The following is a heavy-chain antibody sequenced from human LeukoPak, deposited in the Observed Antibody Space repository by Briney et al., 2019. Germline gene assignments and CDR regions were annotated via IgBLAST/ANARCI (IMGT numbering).Heavy chain of an antibody. CDR2: ISSSSSYI. J-gene: IGHJ4*02. CDR1: GFTLSDHS. Sequence: GGSLRLSCAASGFTLSDHSVNWVRQAPGKGLEWVSSISSSSSYIYYADSVKGRFTISRDNAKNSLYLQMNSLRAEDTAVYYCASIPGIAAAGTVDYWGQGTLVTVSS. D-gene: IGHD6-13*01. CDR3: ASIPGIAAAGTVDY. V-gene: IGHV3-21*01.